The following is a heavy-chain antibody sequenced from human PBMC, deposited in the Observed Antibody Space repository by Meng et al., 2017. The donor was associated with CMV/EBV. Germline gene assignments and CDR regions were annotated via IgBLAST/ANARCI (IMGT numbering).Heavy chain of an antibody. Sequence: SCAASGFNFSDYYMSWIRQAPGKGLEWVSYISSSGSTIYYADSVKGRFTISRDNAKNSLYLQMNSLRAEDTAVYYCARVSIRGAFDIWGQGTMVTVSS. J-gene: IGHJ3*02. V-gene: IGHV3-11*01. CDR2: ISSSGSTI. CDR3: ARVSIRGAFDI. CDR1: GFNFSDYY.